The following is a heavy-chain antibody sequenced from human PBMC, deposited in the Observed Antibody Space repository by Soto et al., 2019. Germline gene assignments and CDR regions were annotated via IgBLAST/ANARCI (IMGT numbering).Heavy chain of an antibody. J-gene: IGHJ6*02. CDR2: ISGSGGAT. D-gene: IGHD3-10*01. CDR1: GFTFNNYA. Sequence: GGSLRLSCAASGFTFNNYALSWVRQAPGKGLEWVSGISGSGGATYHADSVKGRFSISRDNAKNSLYLQTNSLRAEDTAVYYCARDDTTYYYGSASYGMDVWGQGTTVTVSS. CDR3: ARDDTTYYYGSASYGMDV. V-gene: IGHV3-23*01.